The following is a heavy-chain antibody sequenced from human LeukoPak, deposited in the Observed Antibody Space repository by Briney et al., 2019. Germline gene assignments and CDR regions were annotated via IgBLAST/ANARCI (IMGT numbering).Heavy chain of an antibody. J-gene: IGHJ4*02. V-gene: IGHV3-23*01. CDR2: VSGSGGST. D-gene: IGHD3-3*01. CDR1: GFSFSSYV. Sequence: GGSLRLSCAASGFSFSSYVMSWVRQAPGKGLEWVSAVSGSGGSTYYADSVKGRFTISRDDSKNTLYLQMSSLRAEDTAVYYCAKDWDYNFWSNYDHWGQGILVTVSS. CDR3: AKDWDYNFWSNYDH.